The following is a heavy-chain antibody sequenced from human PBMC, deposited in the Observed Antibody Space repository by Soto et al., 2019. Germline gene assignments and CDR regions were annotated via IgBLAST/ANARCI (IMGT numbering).Heavy chain of an antibody. D-gene: IGHD6-13*01. CDR2: IIPIFGTA. Sequence: GASVKVSCKASGGTFSSYAISWVRQAPGQGLEWMGGIIPIFGTANYAQKFQGRVTITADESTSTAYMELSSLRSEDTAVYYCARDLTIAAAGGYFDYWGQGTLVTVSS. J-gene: IGHJ4*02. V-gene: IGHV1-69*13. CDR1: GGTFSSYA. CDR3: ARDLTIAAAGGYFDY.